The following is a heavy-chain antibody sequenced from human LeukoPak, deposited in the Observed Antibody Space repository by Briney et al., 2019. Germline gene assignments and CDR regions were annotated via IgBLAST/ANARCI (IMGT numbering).Heavy chain of an antibody. Sequence: SQTLSLTCTVSGGSISSGGYYCSWIRQHPGKGLEWIGYIYYSASTYYNPSLKSRVTISVDTSKNQFSLKLNSVTAADTAVYYCARPYYYDSRIDPWGQGTLVTVSS. D-gene: IGHD3-22*01. CDR3: ARPYYYDSRIDP. CDR2: IYYSAST. V-gene: IGHV4-30-4*08. CDR1: GGSISSGGYY. J-gene: IGHJ5*02.